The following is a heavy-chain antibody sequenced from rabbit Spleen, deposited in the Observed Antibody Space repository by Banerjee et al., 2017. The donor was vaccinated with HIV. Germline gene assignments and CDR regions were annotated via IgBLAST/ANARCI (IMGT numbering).Heavy chain of an antibody. D-gene: IGHD1-1*01. Sequence: QSLEESGGDLVKPEGSLTLTCTASGIDVSSTRYMCWVRQAPGKGLEWIAYIGPGTSGDTHYASWAKGRFTISKTSSTTVTLQMTSLTAADTATYFCAREESGGYYKFWGPGTLVTVS. V-gene: IGHV1S40*01. CDR2: IGPGTSGDT. J-gene: IGHJ4*02. CDR3: AREESGGYYKF. CDR1: GIDVSSTRY.